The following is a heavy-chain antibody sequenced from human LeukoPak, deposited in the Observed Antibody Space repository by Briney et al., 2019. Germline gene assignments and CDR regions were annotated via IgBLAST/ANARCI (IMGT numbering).Heavy chain of an antibody. D-gene: IGHD6-6*01. J-gene: IGHJ5*02. Sequence: GGSLRLSCAASGFTFSNSAMNWVRQAPGRGLEWVSAISGSGGSTYYADSVKGRFTISRDNSKNTLYLQMNSLRAEDTAVYYCARDSYSSSPNWFDPWGQGTLVTVSS. CDR3: ARDSYSSSPNWFDP. CDR1: GFTFSNSA. CDR2: ISGSGGST. V-gene: IGHV3-23*01.